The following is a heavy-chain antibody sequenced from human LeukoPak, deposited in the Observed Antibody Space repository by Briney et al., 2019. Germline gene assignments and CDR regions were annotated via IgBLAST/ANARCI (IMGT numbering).Heavy chain of an antibody. Sequence: ASVKVSCKASGYTFTGYYIHWVRQAPGQGLEWMGWINPHSGGTNYAQKFQGGVTMTRDTSITTAYMELSSLRSDDTAVYYCARDVGEYCSSTNCYASHYWGQGTLVTVSS. CDR2: INPHSGGT. J-gene: IGHJ4*02. D-gene: IGHD2-2*01. CDR3: ARDVGEYCSSTNCYASHY. V-gene: IGHV1-2*02. CDR1: GYTFTGYY.